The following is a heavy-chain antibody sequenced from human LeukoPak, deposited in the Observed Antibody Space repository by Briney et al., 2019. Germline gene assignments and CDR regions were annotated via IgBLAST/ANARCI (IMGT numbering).Heavy chain of an antibody. CDR2: ISSSRSTI. Sequence: GGSLRLSCAASGFTFSSYSMNWVRQAPGKGLEWVSYISSSRSTIYYADSVKGRFTISRDNAKNSLYLQMNSLRVEDTAVYYCAKGRKGGAAGTYGDYWGQGTLVTVSS. J-gene: IGHJ4*02. V-gene: IGHV3-48*04. CDR1: GFTFSSYS. CDR3: AKGRKGGAAGTYGDY. D-gene: IGHD6-13*01.